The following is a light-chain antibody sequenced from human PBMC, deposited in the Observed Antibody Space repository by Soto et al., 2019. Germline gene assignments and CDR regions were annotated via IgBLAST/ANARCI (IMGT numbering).Light chain of an antibody. CDR1: SSDIGTYDH. CDR3: ISYTVSRSYV. CDR2: SVS. J-gene: IGLJ1*01. Sequence: ALTQPASVSGSPGQSITISCSGTSSDIGTYDHVAWFQQFPGKTPKLVIYSVSDRPSGVSYRFSGSKSGNTASLTISGLQADDEADYYCISYTVSRSYVFGTGTRSPS. V-gene: IGLV2-14*01.